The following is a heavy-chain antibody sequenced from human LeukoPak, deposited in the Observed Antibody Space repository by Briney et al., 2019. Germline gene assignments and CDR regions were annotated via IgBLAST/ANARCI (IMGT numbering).Heavy chain of an antibody. CDR1: GGTFSSYA. CDR2: IIPIFGTA. J-gene: IGHJ4*02. Sequence: SVKVSCKASGGTFSSYAISWVRQAPGRGLEWMGGIIPIFGTANYAQKFQGRVTITTDESTSTAYMELSSLRSEDTAVYYCASYYDSSGAPFDYWGQGTLVTVSS. CDR3: ASYYDSSGAPFDY. D-gene: IGHD3-22*01. V-gene: IGHV1-69*05.